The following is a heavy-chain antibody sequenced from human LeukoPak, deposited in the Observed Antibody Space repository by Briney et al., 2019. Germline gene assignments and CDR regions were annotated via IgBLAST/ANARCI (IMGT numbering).Heavy chain of an antibody. CDR3: AKAPATGEGYYFYYMDV. Sequence: GGSLRLSCAASGFASGFTFSDYAVSWVRQAPGKGPEWVASVNGRGATTYYADSVRGRFTISRDNSKNTVYLQMISLGADNTAVYFCAKAPATGEGYYFYYMDVWGKGTTVTVSS. V-gene: IGHV3-23*01. J-gene: IGHJ6*03. D-gene: IGHD7-27*01. CDR2: VNGRGATT. CDR1: GFTFSDYA.